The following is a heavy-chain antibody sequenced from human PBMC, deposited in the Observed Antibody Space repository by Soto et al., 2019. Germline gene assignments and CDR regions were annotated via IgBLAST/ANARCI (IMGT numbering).Heavy chain of an antibody. CDR3: EKNVMTAQFLGFDY. Sequence: GGSLRLSCAASGFTFSSYALTWVRQAPGKGLEWVSTISDSGVTTYYADSVKGRFTISRDNSKNTPSLQMNRLRAEDTAVYYREKNVMTAQFLGFDYWGQGARVPVSS. CDR1: GFTFSSYA. V-gene: IGHV3-23*01. J-gene: IGHJ4*02. CDR2: ISDSGVTT. D-gene: IGHD2-21*02.